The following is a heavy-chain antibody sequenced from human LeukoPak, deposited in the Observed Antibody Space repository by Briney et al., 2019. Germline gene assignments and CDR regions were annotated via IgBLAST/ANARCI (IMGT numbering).Heavy chain of an antibody. CDR2: IYPGDSDT. V-gene: IGHV5-51*01. CDR1: GYSFTSYW. Sequence: GESLKISCKGSGYSFTSYWIGWVRQMPGKGLEWMGIIYPGDSDTRYSPSFQGQVTISADKSISTAYLQWSSLKASDTAMYYCARHGVDYGDQGADFDYWGQGTLVTVSS. J-gene: IGHJ4*02. CDR3: ARHGVDYGDQGADFDY. D-gene: IGHD4-17*01.